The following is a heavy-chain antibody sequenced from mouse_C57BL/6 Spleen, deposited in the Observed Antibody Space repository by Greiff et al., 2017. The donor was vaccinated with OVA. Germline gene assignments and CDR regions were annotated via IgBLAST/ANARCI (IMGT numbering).Heavy chain of an antibody. V-gene: IGHV14-2*01. J-gene: IGHJ3*01. CDR3: AREGYDPY. Sequence: VQLQQSGAELVKPGASVKLSCTASGFNIKDYYMHWVKQRTEQGLEWIGRIDPEDGETKYAPKFPGKATITADASSNTAYLQLSSLTSEDTAVYYCAREGYDPYWGQGTLVTVSA. CDR1: GFNIKDYY. D-gene: IGHD2-3*01. CDR2: IDPEDGET.